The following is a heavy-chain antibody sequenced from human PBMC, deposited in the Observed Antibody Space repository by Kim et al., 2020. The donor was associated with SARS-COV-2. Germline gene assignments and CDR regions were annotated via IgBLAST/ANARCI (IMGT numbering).Heavy chain of an antibody. CDR1: GFTFSSYG. D-gene: IGHD3-10*01. V-gene: IGHV3-33*01. CDR3: ARDTPYYYGSGSYPVFDY. CDR2: IWYDGSNK. J-gene: IGHJ4*02. Sequence: GGSLRLSCAASGFTFSSYGMHWVRQAPGKGLEWVAVIWYDGSNKYYADSVKGRFTISRDNSKNTLYLQMNSLRAEDTAVYYCARDTPYYYGSGSYPVFDYWGQGTLVTVSS.